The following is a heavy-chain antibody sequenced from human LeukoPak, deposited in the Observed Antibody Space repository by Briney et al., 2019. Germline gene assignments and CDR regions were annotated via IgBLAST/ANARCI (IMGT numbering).Heavy chain of an antibody. J-gene: IGHJ4*02. CDR2: ISGSGDNT. CDR3: AKRSGYTTGWFFDF. D-gene: IGHD6-19*01. V-gene: IGHV3-23*01. CDR1: GFTFSRDW. Sequence: GGSLRLSCAASGFTFSRDWMHWVRQAPGKGLVWVSSISGSGDNTYYAESVKGRFTISRDNSKNTLFLQMNSLRAEDTAVFYCAKRSGYTTGWFFDFWGQGTLVTVSS.